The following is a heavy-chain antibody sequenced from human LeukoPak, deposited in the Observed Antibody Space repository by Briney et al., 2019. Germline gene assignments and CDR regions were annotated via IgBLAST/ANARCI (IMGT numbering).Heavy chain of an antibody. D-gene: IGHD3-22*01. CDR2: IYYSGST. J-gene: IGHJ3*02. CDR1: GGSISSYY. V-gene: IGHV4-59*01. CDR3: ARIYGSSGHDAFDI. Sequence: SETLSLTCTVSGGSISSYYWSWIRQPPGKGLEWIGYIYYSGSTNYNPSLKSRVTISVDTSKNQFSLKLSSVTAADTAVYYCARIYGSSGHDAFDIWGQGTMVTVSS.